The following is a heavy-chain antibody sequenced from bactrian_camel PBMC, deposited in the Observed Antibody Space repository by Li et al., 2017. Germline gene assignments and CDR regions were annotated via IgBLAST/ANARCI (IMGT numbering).Heavy chain of an antibody. Sequence: VQLVESGGGAVQPGGSLRLSCLASGFVFSDYGMSWVRQAPGKEREGVASICSIAVYADSVKGRFTISQNTAKNTLYLQMNSLEPEDTAMYFCAAELAPCRHIDTVASAFYWGQGTQVTVS. V-gene: IGHV3S40*01. CDR2: ICSIA. D-gene: IGHD7*01. CDR1: GFVFSDYG. CDR3: AAELAPCRHIDTVASAFY. J-gene: IGHJ4*01.